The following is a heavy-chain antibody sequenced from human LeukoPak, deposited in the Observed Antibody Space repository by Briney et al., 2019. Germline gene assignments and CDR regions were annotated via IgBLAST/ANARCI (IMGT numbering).Heavy chain of an antibody. J-gene: IGHJ5*02. Sequence: SETLSLTCTVSGGSISSYYWSWIRQPPGNGREWFGYIYYSGSTNYNPSLKSRVTISVDTSKTQFSLKPSSVTAADTAVYYCARHPKDDYGDSSRWFDPWGQGTLVTVSS. CDR1: GGSISSYY. D-gene: IGHD4-17*01. CDR2: IYYSGST. CDR3: ARHPKDDYGDSSRWFDP. V-gene: IGHV4-59*08.